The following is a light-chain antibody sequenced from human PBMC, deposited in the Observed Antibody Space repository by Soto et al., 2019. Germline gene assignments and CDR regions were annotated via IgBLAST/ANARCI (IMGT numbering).Light chain of an antibody. Sequence: IVFTHSQDTLSLSPLERSTLSVRASQSVSRYLAWYQQKPGQAPRLLMYGASSRATGIPDRLSGSGSGTDFTLTISRLEPEDFAVYYCQQYGSSPITFGQGTRLEI. J-gene: IGKJ5*01. V-gene: IGKV3-20*01. CDR3: QQYGSSPIT. CDR2: GAS. CDR1: QSVSRY.